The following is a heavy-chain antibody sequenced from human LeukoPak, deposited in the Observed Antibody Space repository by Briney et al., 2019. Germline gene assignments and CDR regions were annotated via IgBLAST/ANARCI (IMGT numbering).Heavy chain of an antibody. V-gene: IGHV6-1*01. CDR2: TYYRSKWYN. D-gene: IGHD2-2*01. Sequence: SQTLSLTCAISGDSVSSNSAAWNWIRQFPSRGLEWLGRTYYRSKWYNDYAVSVKSRITINPDTSKNQFSLQLNSVTPEDTAVYYCARVAGYLLLPSWYFDLWGRGTLVTVSS. CDR1: GDSVSSNSAA. CDR3: ARVAGYLLLPSWYFDL. J-gene: IGHJ2*01.